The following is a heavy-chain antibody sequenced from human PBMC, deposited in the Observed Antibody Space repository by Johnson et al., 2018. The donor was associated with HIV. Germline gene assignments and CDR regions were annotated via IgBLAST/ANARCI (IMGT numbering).Heavy chain of an antibody. CDR2: ISYDGTSK. CDR3: ARDKGTNFSGWYRESDAFDI. V-gene: IGHV3-30*03. J-gene: IGHJ3*02. Sequence: VQLVESGGGVVRPGGSLRLSCGASGFTFSDYYMSWIRQAPGKGLEWVAVISYDGTSKYQADSVKGRFTISRDNSKNKLYLQMNSLRAEDTAVYYCARDKGTNFSGWYRESDAFDIWGQGTMVTVSS. D-gene: IGHD6-19*01. CDR1: GFTFSDYY.